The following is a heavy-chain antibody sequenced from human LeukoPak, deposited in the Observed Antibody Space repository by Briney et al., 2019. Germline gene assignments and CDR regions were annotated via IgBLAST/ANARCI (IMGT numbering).Heavy chain of an antibody. J-gene: IGHJ4*02. CDR3: ARVSSIAAPWD. D-gene: IGHD6-6*01. CDR1: GYTFTGYY. V-gene: IGHV1-46*01. CDR2: INPSGGST. Sequence: GSVKVSCKASGYTFTGYYMHWVRQAPGQGLEWMGIINPSGGSTSYAQKFQGRVTMTRDTSTSTVYMELSSLRSEDTAVYYCARVSSIAAPWDWGQGTLVTVSS.